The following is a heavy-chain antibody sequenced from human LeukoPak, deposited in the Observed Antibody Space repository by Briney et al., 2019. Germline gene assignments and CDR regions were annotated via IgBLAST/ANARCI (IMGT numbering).Heavy chain of an antibody. CDR1: GFTVSSNY. CDR2: IYSGGST. Sequence: GGSLRLSCAASGFTVSSNYMSWVRQAPGKGLEWVSVIYSGGSTYYADSVKGRFTISRDNSKNTLYLQMNSLRAEDTAVYYCARDSAHYGSGDGMDVWGQGTTVTVPS. V-gene: IGHV3-66*01. D-gene: IGHD3-10*01. CDR3: ARDSAHYGSGDGMDV. J-gene: IGHJ6*02.